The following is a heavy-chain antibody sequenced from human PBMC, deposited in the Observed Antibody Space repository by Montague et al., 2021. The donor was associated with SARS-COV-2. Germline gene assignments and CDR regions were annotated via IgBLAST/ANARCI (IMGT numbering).Heavy chain of an antibody. V-gene: IGHV4-38-2*02. CDR3: VREKAGGLRNVFDI. CDR2: IYHSGTT. CDR1: GFSIGSGDY. Sequence: SETLSLTCTVSGFSIGSGDYWGWIRQPPGKGLEWIGSIYHSGTTYYNLSLQSRLTMSIDTSTNQFSLWLTSVTAADTAVFFCVREKAGGLRNVFDIWGQGTTVTVSS. J-gene: IGHJ3*02.